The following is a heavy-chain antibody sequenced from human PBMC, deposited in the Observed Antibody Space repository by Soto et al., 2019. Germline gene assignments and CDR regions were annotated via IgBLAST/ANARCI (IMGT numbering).Heavy chain of an antibody. V-gene: IGHV1-69*01. CDR2: IFPKFGTT. D-gene: IGHD3-16*02. CDR3: EAEMTFGKLSVV. CDR1: GDTDTNYV. J-gene: IGHJ6*02. Sequence: QVQLVQSGAEVKKPGSSVKVSCKASGDTDTNYVISWVRQAPGQGLEWMGGIFPKFGTTYSAQKLQDRLTITAEESTSTVYKQLSSLRLDDTAVYYCEAEMTFGKLSVVWGQGTTVTVSS.